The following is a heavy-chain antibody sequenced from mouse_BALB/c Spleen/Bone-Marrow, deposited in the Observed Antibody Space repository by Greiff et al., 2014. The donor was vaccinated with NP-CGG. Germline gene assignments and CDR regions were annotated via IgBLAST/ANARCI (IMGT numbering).Heavy chain of an antibody. J-gene: IGHJ2*01. V-gene: IGHV1S56*01. CDR1: GYTFTSYY. CDR2: IYPGNVNT. D-gene: IGHD2-4*01. Sequence: VQLQQSGPELVKPGASARISCKASGYTFTSYYIHWVKQRPGQGLEWIGWIYPGNVNTKYNEKFKGKATLTADKSSSTAYMQLSSLTSEDSAVYFCARNDYDYFDYWGQGTTLTVSS. CDR3: ARNDYDYFDY.